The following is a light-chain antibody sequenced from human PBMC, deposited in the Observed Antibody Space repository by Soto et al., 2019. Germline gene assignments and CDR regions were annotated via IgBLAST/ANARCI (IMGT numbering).Light chain of an antibody. J-gene: IGKJ5*01. Sequence: DIKMTQSPSTLSGSVGERVTITCRASQTISSWLAWYQQKPGKAPKLLIYKASTLKSGVPSRFSGSGSGTDFTLTISSLQPEDFATYDCQQSYSTPRVTFGQGTRLEIK. V-gene: IGKV1-5*03. CDR3: QQSYSTPRVT. CDR1: QTISSW. CDR2: KAS.